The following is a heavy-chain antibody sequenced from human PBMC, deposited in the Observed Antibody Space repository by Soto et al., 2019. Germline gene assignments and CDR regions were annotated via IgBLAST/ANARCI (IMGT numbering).Heavy chain of an antibody. V-gene: IGHV4-39*01. CDR3: ATSQKGYNWNYFDH. J-gene: IGHJ4*02. CDR1: GASISGSYYY. Sequence: QLQLQESGPGLVKPSETLSLTCAVSGASISGSYYYWAWLRQSPGKGPEWIGSVFYTGFTSYNPSLASRVSVSVDTSKSQFALKLSAVTAADTAVYYCATSQKGYNWNYFDHWGQGALVTVSS. D-gene: IGHD1-20*01. CDR2: VFYTGFT.